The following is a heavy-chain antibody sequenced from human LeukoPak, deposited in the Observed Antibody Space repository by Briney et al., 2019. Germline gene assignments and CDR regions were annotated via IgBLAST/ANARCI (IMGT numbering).Heavy chain of an antibody. J-gene: IGHJ4*02. CDR1: GGSISSYY. V-gene: IGHV4-59*12. CDR3: ARSLGLRFLEWLPYYFDY. Sequence: SETLSLTCTVSGGSISSYYWSWIRQPPGKGLEWIGYIYYSGSTNYNPSLKSRVTISVDTSKNQFSLKLSSVTAADTAVYYCARSLGLRFLEWLPYYFDYWGQGTLVTVSS. CDR2: IYYSGST. D-gene: IGHD3-3*01.